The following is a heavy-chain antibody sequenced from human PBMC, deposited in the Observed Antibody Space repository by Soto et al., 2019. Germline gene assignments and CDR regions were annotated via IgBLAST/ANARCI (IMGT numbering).Heavy chain of an antibody. V-gene: IGHV6-1*01. CDR3: AKGDNLGPKTGYAFDP. CDR2: TYFRSKWYN. Sequence: PSPTLSLPCAISGDSVSSNTASWNWIRQSPSRGLEWLGRTYFRSKWYNDYAVSVKSRIIINPDTSNNQFSLQLNSVTPEDTAVYFCAKGDNLGPKTGYAFDPWGQGIMGTVS. CDR1: GDSVSSNTAS. J-gene: IGHJ5*02. D-gene: IGHD5-12*01.